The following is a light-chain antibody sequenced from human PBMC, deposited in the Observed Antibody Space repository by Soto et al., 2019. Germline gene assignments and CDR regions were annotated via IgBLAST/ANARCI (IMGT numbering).Light chain of an antibody. V-gene: IGKV1-12*01. CDR1: QGISSW. CDR2: AAS. CDR3: KQDKSFTQK. J-gene: IGKJ1*01. Sequence: DIEMTQSPCCVSASVWDRVTIACLASQGISSWLAWYQQKPGKAPKLLIYAASSLQSGVPSRFRRSGSGTDFTLKIRSLQPEDFQTYYCKQDKSFTQKFGQGTXVEIK.